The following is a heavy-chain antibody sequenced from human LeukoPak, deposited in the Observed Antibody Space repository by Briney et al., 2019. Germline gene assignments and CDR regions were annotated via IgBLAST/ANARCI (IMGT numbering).Heavy chain of an antibody. Sequence: GASVKVSCTTSGYTFTGNYLTWLRQAPAQGFEWRGWICPTNGATNFAQKFHGRLTMTGDTYINTVYMELTGLTSDDTAVYFCARGGATVVGTRADWFDAWGQGTLVTVSS. CDR2: ICPTNGAT. D-gene: IGHD6-13*01. J-gene: IGHJ5*02. V-gene: IGHV1-2*02. CDR3: ARGGATVVGTRADWFDA. CDR1: GYTFTGNY.